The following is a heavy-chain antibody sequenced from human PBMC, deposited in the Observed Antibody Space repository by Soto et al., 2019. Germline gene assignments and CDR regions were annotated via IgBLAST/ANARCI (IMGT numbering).Heavy chain of an antibody. CDR1: GFTCSSYS. V-gene: IGHV3-21*01. CDR3: ARGVGPSWSYYNSYFDY. D-gene: IGHD3-10*01. J-gene: IGHJ4*02. CDR2: ISSSSSYI. Sequence: VGSLRLSCAASGFTCSSYSMNWVRQAPGKGLEWVSSISSSSSYIYYADSVKGRFTISRDNAKNSLYLQMNSLRAEDTAVYYCARGVGPSWSYYNSYFDYWGQGTLVTVSS.